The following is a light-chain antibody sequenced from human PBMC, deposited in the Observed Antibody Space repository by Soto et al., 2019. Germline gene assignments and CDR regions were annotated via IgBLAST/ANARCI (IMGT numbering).Light chain of an antibody. CDR3: CSYAGGDTSV. CDR1: SSDVGSYNL. V-gene: IGLV2-23*01. Sequence: QSALTQPASVSGSPGQSITISCTGTSSDVGSYNLVSWYHQHPGKAPKLMIYEGSKRPSGVSNRFSGSKSGNTASLTISGFQAEDEADYYCCSYAGGDTSVFGTGTKLTVL. J-gene: IGLJ1*01. CDR2: EGS.